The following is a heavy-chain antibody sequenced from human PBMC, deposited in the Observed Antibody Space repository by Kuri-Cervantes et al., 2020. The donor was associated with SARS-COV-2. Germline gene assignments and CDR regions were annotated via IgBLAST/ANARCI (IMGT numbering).Heavy chain of an antibody. J-gene: IGHJ6*02. V-gene: IGHV3-30*01. CDR3: AKENYYYSLDV. CDR2: ISYDRNNK. Sequence: GGSLRLSCAASGFTFSSYAMHWVRQAPGKGLEWVAVISYDRNNKDYADSVRGRFTISRDNSKNTLYLQMNSLRAEDTAVYYCAKENYYYSLDVWGQGTTVTVS. CDR1: GFTFSSYA.